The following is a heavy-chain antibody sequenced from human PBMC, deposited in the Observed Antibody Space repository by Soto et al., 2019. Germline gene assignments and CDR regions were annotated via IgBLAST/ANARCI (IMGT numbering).Heavy chain of an antibody. J-gene: IGHJ4*02. CDR2: IYYSGST. CDR3: ARLHPKDSSSWYPPPPAFDY. CDR1: GGSISSSSYY. V-gene: IGHV4-39*01. D-gene: IGHD6-13*01. Sequence: PSETLSLTCTVSGGSISSSSYYWGWIRQPPGKGLEWIGSIYYSGSTYYNPSLKSRVTISVDTSKNQFSLKLSSVTAADTAVYYCARLHPKDSSSWYPPPPAFDYWGQGTLVTVSS.